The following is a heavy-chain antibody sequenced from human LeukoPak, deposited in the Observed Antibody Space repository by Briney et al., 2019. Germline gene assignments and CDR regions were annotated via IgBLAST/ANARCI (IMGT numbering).Heavy chain of an antibody. D-gene: IGHD2-2*01. V-gene: IGHV4-39*01. Sequence: PSETLSLTCTVSGGSISSGGYYWSWIRQPPGKGLEWIGSIYYSGSTYYNPSLKSRVTISLDTSKNQFSLKLSSVTAADTAVYYCARHLWSVVPAAMGAFDIWGQGTMVTVSS. CDR2: IYYSGST. J-gene: IGHJ3*02. CDR3: ARHLWSVVPAAMGAFDI. CDR1: GGSISSGGYY.